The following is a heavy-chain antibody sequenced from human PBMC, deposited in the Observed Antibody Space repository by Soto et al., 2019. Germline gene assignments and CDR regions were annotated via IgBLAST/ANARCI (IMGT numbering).Heavy chain of an antibody. J-gene: IGHJ6*02. CDR2: IIPIFGTA. V-gene: IGHV1-69*13. CDR1: GGTFSSYA. D-gene: IGHD2-2*02. CDR3: ARAWADDIVVVPAAIRPYGMDV. Sequence: SVKVSCKASGGTFSSYAISWVRQAPGQGLEWMGGIIPIFGTANYAQKFQGRVTITADESTSTAYMELSSLRSEDTAVYYCARAWADDIVVVPAAIRPYGMDVWGQGTTVTVSS.